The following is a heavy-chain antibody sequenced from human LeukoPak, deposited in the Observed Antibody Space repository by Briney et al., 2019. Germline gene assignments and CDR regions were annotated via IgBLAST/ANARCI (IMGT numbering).Heavy chain of an antibody. CDR2: IIPILGIA. CDR3: ARVERASWFDP. V-gene: IGHV1-69*02. Sequence: SVKVPCKASGGTFSSYTISWVRQAPGQGLEWMGRIIPILGIANYAQKFQGRVTITADKSTSTAYMELSSLRSEDTAVYYCARVERASWFDPWGQGTLVTVSS. J-gene: IGHJ5*02. D-gene: IGHD1-1*01. CDR1: GGTFSSYT.